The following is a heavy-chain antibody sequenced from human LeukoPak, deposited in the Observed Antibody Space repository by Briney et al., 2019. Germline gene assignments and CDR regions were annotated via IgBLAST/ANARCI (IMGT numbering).Heavy chain of an antibody. CDR2: IGPHSTFT. D-gene: IGHD2/OR15-2a*01. CDR3: VREGEGPLSKDFDY. J-gene: IGHJ4*02. V-gene: IGHV1-2*02. Sequence: ASVKVSFKSSGFTFTDRYIHWVRQGPGQGLEWMGYIGPHSTFTSSPQEFQGRVTMTRDASMSTAYMELTRLTSDDTAVYYCVREGEGPLSKDFDYWGQGTLVTVSS. CDR1: GFTFTDRY.